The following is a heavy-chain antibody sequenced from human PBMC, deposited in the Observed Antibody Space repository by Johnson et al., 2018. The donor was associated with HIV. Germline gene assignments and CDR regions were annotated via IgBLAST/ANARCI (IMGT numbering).Heavy chain of an antibody. V-gene: IGHV3-33*06. CDR3: TKDRTNWGYDAFDI. Sequence: QVQLVESGGDMVQPGRSLRLFCAASGFNFNIYGMHWVRQAPGKGLEWVAILWYDGTTAFYADSVKGRFTISRDNSKNTLYLQMNRLRADDTAVYFCTKDRTNWGYDAFDIWGQGTMVTVSS. CDR1: GFNFNIYG. D-gene: IGHD7-27*01. J-gene: IGHJ3*02. CDR2: LWYDGTTA.